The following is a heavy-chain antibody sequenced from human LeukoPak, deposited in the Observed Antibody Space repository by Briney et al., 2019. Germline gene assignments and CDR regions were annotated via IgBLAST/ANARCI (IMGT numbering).Heavy chain of an antibody. CDR1: GYTFTGYY. V-gene: IGHV1-2*02. Sequence: ASVKVSCKASGYTFTGYYMHWVRQAPGQGLEWMGWINPNSGGTNYAQKFQGRVTMTRDTSISTAYMELSRLRSGDTAVYYCARDTSPAGQWLVGSCDYWGQGTLVTVSS. CDR3: ARDTSPAGQWLVGSCDY. CDR2: INPNSGGT. D-gene: IGHD6-19*01. J-gene: IGHJ4*02.